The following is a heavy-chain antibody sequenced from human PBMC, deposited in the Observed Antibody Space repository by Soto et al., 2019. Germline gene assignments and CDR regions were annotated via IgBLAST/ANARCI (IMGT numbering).Heavy chain of an antibody. CDR1: GGSISSYY. CDR3: ARGGYCSSTSCYAPQLAYYFDY. J-gene: IGHJ4*02. Sequence: PSETLSLTCTVSGGSISSYYWSWIRQPPGKGLEWIGYIYYSGSTNYNPSLKSRVTISVDTSKNQFSLKLSSVTAADTAVYYCARGGYCSSTSCYAPQLAYYFDYWGQGTLVTVSS. D-gene: IGHD2-2*01. V-gene: IGHV4-59*01. CDR2: IYYSGST.